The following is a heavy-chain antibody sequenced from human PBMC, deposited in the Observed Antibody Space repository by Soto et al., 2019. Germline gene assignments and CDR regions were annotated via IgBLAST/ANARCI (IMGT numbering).Heavy chain of an antibody. Sequence: PSETLSLTCAVSGGSFRGFYWSWIRQPPGKGLEWIGYIYYSGSTYYNPSLKSRVTISVDTSKNQFSLKLSSVTAADTAVYYCARANGDYVVSGMDVWGQGTTVTVSS. CDR1: GGSFRGFY. V-gene: IGHV4-30-4*01. J-gene: IGHJ6*02. D-gene: IGHD4-17*01. CDR3: ARANGDYVVSGMDV. CDR2: IYYSGST.